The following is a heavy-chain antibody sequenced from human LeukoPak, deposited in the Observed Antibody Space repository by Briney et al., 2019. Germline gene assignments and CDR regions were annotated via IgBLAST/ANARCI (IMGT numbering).Heavy chain of an antibody. V-gene: IGHV3-66*01. CDR3: ARALKYDSESTNKYYEYSQH. CDR1: GFTVSSNS. Sequence: GESLRLSCAASGFTVSSNSMSWVRQAPGKGVEWVSVIYDGGSTYHTDSVKGRFSISRDNSKNTVYLQMNSLRAEDTAVYYCARALKYDSESTNKYYEYSQHWGQGTLVTVSS. D-gene: IGHD2-8*01. CDR2: IYDGGST. J-gene: IGHJ1*01.